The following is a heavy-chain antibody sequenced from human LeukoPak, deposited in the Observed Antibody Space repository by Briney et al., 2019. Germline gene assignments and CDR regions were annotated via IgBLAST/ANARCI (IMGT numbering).Heavy chain of an antibody. D-gene: IGHD6-19*01. CDR2: IYYSGST. Sequence: SETLSLTCTVSGGSISSSSYYWGWIRQPPGKGLEWIGSIYYSGSTYYNPSLKSRVTISVDTSKNQFPLKLSSVTAADTAVYYCARYWGSGWTGHYFDYWGQGTLVTVSS. V-gene: IGHV4-39*06. CDR3: ARYWGSGWTGHYFDY. CDR1: GGSISSSSYY. J-gene: IGHJ4*02.